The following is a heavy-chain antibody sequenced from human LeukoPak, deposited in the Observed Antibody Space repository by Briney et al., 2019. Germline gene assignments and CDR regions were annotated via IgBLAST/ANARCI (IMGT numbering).Heavy chain of an antibody. CDR3: TTDRYYDNSELQFQH. V-gene: IGHV3-15*01. D-gene: IGHD3-22*01. Sequence: GGSLRLSCAASGFTLNNAWMSWGRQAPGEGLEWLGRIKRETDGGTIDYAAPVKGRFTISRDDSRNTLYLQMDSLKIEDTAVYYCTTDRYYDNSELQFQHWGQGTLVTVSS. CDR2: IKRETDGGTI. J-gene: IGHJ1*01. CDR1: GFTLNNAW.